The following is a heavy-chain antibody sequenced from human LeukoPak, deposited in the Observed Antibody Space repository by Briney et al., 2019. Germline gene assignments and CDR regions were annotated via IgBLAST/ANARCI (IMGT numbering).Heavy chain of an antibody. V-gene: IGHV4-34*01. CDR3: ARRPQLASQTYIRRYYFDY. J-gene: IGHJ4*02. CDR1: GGSFSGYY. CDR2: INHSGST. D-gene: IGHD1-1*01. Sequence: PSETLSLTCAVYGGSFSGYYWGWIRQPPGKGLECIGEINHSGSTNYNPSLKSRVTISVDTSKNQFSLKLSSVTAADTAVYYCARRPQLASQTYIRRYYFDYWGQGTLVTVSS.